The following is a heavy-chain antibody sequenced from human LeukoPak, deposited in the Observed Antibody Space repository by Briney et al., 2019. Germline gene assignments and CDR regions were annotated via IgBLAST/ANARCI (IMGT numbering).Heavy chain of an antibody. CDR1: LGTFTKYG. Sequence: PVRVSSTPSLGTFTKYGISTGRQAPGHGRKWMGGIIPIFGTANYAQKFQGRVTTTADESTSTPYMELSSLRSEDTAVYYCARDKGRDGYNGRRGVYYFDYWGQGTLVTVSS. CDR2: IIPIFGTA. CDR3: ARDKGRDGYNGRRGVYYFDY. V-gene: IGHV1-69*01. D-gene: IGHD5-24*01. J-gene: IGHJ4*02.